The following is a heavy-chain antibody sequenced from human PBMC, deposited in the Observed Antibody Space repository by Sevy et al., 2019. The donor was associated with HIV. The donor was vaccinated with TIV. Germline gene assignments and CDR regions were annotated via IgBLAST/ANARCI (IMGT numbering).Heavy chain of an antibody. CDR2: ISYDGSNK. V-gene: IGHV3-30*09. CDR3: ARGGQLWFVYYFDN. Sequence: GGSLRLSCTASGFTFRNYAMNWVRQAPGKGLERVALISYDGSNKYYADPVRGRFAISRDNSKNTLYLQMNSLRPEDTVIYYCARGGQLWFVYYFDNWGQGTLVTVSS. D-gene: IGHD3-10*01. J-gene: IGHJ4*02. CDR1: GFTFRNYA.